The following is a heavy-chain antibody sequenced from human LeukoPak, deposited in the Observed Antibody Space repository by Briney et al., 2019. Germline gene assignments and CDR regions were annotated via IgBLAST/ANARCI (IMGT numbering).Heavy chain of an antibody. CDR3: AKSKTYYYDSSGYWGVFDY. Sequence: GGSLRLSCEASGFTFSSYSMNWVRQAPGKGLEWISYISRSSSTVHYADSVKGRFTISRDNAKNSLHLQLNSLRAEDTAVYYCAKSKTYYYDSSGYWGVFDYWGQGTLVTVSS. D-gene: IGHD3-22*01. J-gene: IGHJ4*02. CDR2: ISRSSSTV. V-gene: IGHV3-48*01. CDR1: GFTFSSYS.